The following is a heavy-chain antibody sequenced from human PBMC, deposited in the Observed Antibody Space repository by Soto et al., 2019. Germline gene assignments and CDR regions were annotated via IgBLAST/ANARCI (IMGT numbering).Heavy chain of an antibody. CDR1: GGSISSGGYY. J-gene: IGHJ3*02. CDR3: ARMNYGDNAFDI. Sequence: QVQLQESGPGLVKPSQTLSLTCTVSGGSISSGGYYWSWIRQHPGKGLEWIGYIYYSGSTYYNPSLKSRVTISVDTSKNQFSLKLSSVTAADTAAYYCARMNYGDNAFDIWGQGTMVTVSS. D-gene: IGHD4-17*01. CDR2: IYYSGST. V-gene: IGHV4-31*03.